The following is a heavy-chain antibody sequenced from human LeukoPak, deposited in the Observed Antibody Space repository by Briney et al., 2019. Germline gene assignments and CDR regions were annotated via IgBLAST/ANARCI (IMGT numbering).Heavy chain of an antibody. D-gene: IGHD3-22*01. J-gene: IGHJ4*02. CDR2: ISSSGSTT. Sequence: GGSLRLSCAASGFTFSSYDMNWVRQAPGKGLEWVSYISSSGSTTHYADSVKGRFTISRDNAKNSLYLQMNSLRAEDTAVYYWAIDNYDSSGYYFDWGQGTLVTVSS. CDR1: GFTFSSYD. CDR3: AIDNYDSSGYYFD. V-gene: IGHV3-48*03.